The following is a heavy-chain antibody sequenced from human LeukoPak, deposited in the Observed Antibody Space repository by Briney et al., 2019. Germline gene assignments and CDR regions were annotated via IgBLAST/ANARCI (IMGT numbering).Heavy chain of an antibody. J-gene: IGHJ4*02. V-gene: IGHV4-4*07. CDR1: GGSISSYY. CDR2: IYTSGST. CDR3: ARTDFWSGYMDF. Sequence: SETLSLTCSVSGGSISSYYWSWIRQPAGKGLEWIGRIYTSGSTNYNPSLKSRVTISVDTSKNQFPLELTSVTAADTAVYYCARTDFWSGYMDFWGQGTLVTVSS. D-gene: IGHD3-3*01.